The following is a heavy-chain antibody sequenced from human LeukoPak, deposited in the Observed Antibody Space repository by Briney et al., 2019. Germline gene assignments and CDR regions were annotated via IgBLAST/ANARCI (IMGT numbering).Heavy chain of an antibody. CDR3: ARTLSDGDYLIDY. D-gene: IGHD4-17*01. Sequence: SETLSLTCTVSGGSISSSSYYWGWIRQPPGKGLEWIGSIYYSGITYYNPSLKSRVTISVDTSKNQFSLKLSSVTAADTAVYYCARTLSDGDYLIDYWGQGTLVTVSS. CDR1: GGSISSSSYY. J-gene: IGHJ4*02. CDR2: IYYSGIT. V-gene: IGHV4-39*01.